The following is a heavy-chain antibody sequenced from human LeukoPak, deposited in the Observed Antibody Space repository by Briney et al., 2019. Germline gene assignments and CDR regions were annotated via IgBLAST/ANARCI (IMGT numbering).Heavy chain of an antibody. D-gene: IGHD3-3*01. CDR2: ISGSGGST. V-gene: IGHV3-23*01. Sequence: PGGSLRLSCAASGFTFSSYAMSWVRQAPGKGLEWVSAISGSGGSTYYADSVKGRFTISRDNSKNTPYLQMNSLRAEDTAVYYCAKLKTIFGVVIDYWGQGTLVTVSS. CDR3: AKLKTIFGVVIDY. J-gene: IGHJ4*02. CDR1: GFTFSSYA.